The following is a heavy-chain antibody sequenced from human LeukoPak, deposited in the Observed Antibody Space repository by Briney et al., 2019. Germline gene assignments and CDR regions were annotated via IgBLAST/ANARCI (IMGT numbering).Heavy chain of an antibody. J-gene: IGHJ4*02. D-gene: IGHD1-26*01. V-gene: IGHV3-11*04. CDR3: AKDRFYSGSYYPHFDY. CDR1: GHSFSDYY. Sequence: GGSLRLSCAASGHSFSDYYMSWIRQAPGKGLEWISFISNTGGTIYYADSVKGRFTISRDNSKNTLYLQMNSLRAEDTAVYYCAKDRFYSGSYYPHFDYWGQGTLVTVSS. CDR2: ISNTGGTI.